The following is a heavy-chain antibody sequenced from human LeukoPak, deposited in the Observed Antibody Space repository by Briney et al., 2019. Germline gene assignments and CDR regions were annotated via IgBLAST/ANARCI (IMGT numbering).Heavy chain of an antibody. CDR3: AKDLAITMVRGGNFDY. J-gene: IGHJ4*02. D-gene: IGHD3-10*01. CDR1: GFTFSSYA. CDR2: ISGSGGST. V-gene: IGHV3-23*01. Sequence: PGGSLRLSCAASGFTFSSYAMSWVRQAPGKGLEWVSAISGSGGSTYYADFVKGRFTISRDNSKNTLYLQMNSLRAEDTAVYYCAKDLAITMVRGGNFDYWGQGTLVTVSS.